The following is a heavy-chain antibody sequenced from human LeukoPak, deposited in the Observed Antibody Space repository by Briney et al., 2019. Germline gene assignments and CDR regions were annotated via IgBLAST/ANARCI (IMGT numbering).Heavy chain of an antibody. V-gene: IGHV3-30*01. Sequence: PGRSLRLSCAAPGLNFSSYAMNWFRQAAGKGLEWVAVISSDGSNKFYADSVKGRLTVSRDNSKNTLSLLMNRLRPEDTAVYYCARDNEPDYSSSPGWFDPWGQGTLVTVSS. CDR1: GLNFSSYA. D-gene: IGHD6-6*01. CDR3: ARDNEPDYSSSPGWFDP. CDR2: ISSDGSNK. J-gene: IGHJ5*02.